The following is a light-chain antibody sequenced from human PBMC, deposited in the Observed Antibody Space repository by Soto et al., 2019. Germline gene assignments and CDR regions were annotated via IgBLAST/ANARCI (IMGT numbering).Light chain of an antibody. CDR1: SSDVGTYNY. V-gene: IGLV2-11*01. CDR2: DVS. CDR3: CSYAGSPRDV. J-gene: IGLJ1*01. Sequence: QPVLTQPRSVSGSLGQSVTISCTGTSSDVGTYNYVSWYQQHPGKAPKVMIYDVSERPSGVPDRFSGSKSGNTASLTISGLQAEDEADYYCCSYAGSPRDVLGTGTKLTVL.